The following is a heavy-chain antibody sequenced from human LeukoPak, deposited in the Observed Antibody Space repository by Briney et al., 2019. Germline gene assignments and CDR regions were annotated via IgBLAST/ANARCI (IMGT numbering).Heavy chain of an antibody. Sequence: PGGSLRLSCAASGFTFSNYGMHWVRQAPGKGLEWVAFIRYDGSKKYYVDSVKGRFTISRDNSKNKLYLQMNSLGVEDTAVYYCAKDWGATDYWGRGTLVTVSS. D-gene: IGHD1-26*01. V-gene: IGHV3-30*02. J-gene: IGHJ4*02. CDR3: AKDWGATDY. CDR2: IRYDGSKK. CDR1: GFTFSNYG.